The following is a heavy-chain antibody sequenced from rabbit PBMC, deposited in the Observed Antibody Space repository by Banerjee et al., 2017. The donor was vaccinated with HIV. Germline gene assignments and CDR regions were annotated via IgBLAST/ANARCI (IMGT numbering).Heavy chain of an antibody. J-gene: IGHJ4*01. V-gene: IGHV1S39*01. Sequence: QEQLKESGGGLVQPGGSLKLSCKASGFDFSSYSMSWVRQAPGKGLEWIGYIDSVDGSTYYASWVNGRFTISKTSSTTVTLQMTSLTAADTATYFCARGYAGYGYATGFNLWGPGTLVTVS. D-gene: IGHD6-1*01. CDR1: GFDFSSYS. CDR3: ARGYAGYGYATGFNL. CDR2: IDSVDGST.